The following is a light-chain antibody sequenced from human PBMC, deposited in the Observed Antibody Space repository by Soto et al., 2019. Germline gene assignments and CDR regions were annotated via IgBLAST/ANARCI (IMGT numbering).Light chain of an antibody. Sequence: QSALTQPASVSGSPGQSITISCTGTSSDVGSYNLVSWYQHHPGKAPKLMIYEGSKRPSGLSNRFSGSKSGYTASLTISGLQAEDEADYYCCSYAGSRSIYVFGTGTKVTVL. CDR2: EGS. CDR1: SSDVGSYNL. CDR3: CSYAGSRSIYV. V-gene: IGLV2-23*01. J-gene: IGLJ1*01.